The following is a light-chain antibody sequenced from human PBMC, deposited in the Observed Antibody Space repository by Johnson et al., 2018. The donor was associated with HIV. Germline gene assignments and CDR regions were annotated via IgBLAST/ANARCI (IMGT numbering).Light chain of an antibody. CDR2: DNN. CDR1: SSNIGNNY. Sequence: QSVLTQPPSVSAAPGQKVTISCSGSSSNIGNNYVSWYQQFPGTAPKLLIYDNNKRPSGIPDRFSGSKSGTSAPLDITGLQTGDEADYYCGTWDSSLSAGVFGTGTKVTVL. J-gene: IGLJ1*01. CDR3: GTWDSSLSAGV. V-gene: IGLV1-51*01.